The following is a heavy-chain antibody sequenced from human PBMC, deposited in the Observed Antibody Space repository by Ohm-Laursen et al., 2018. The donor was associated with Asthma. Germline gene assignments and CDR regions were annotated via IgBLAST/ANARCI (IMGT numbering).Heavy chain of an antibody. V-gene: IGHV3-30*03. CDR3: ARALTTVTKFYYYGMDV. D-gene: IGHD4-17*01. CDR1: GFTFSSYG. Sequence: SLRLSCTASGFTFSSYGMHWVRQAPGKGLEWVAVISYDGSNKYYADSVKGRFTISRDNSKNTLYLQMNSLRAEDTAVYYCARALTTVTKFYYYGMDVWGQGTTVTVSS. CDR2: ISYDGSNK. J-gene: IGHJ6*02.